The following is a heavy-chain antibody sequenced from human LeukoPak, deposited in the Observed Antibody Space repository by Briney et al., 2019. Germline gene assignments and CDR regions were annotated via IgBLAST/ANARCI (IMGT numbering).Heavy chain of an antibody. CDR3: ALITRGIQGGDY. Sequence: GGSLRLSCAASGFAFSSYWMAWVRQAPGKELEWVANIKQDGSEKSYVDSVKGRFTISRDNARNSLYLQMNSLRAEDTAVYFCALITRGIQGGDYWGQGTLVTVSS. CDR2: IKQDGSEK. D-gene: IGHD1-14*01. CDR1: GFAFSSYW. V-gene: IGHV3-7*05. J-gene: IGHJ4*02.